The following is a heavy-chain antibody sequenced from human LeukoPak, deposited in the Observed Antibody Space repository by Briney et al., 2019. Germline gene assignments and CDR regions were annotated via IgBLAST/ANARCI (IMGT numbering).Heavy chain of an antibody. CDR2: ISYSGGT. CDR1: GGSIISSNRY. V-gene: IGHV4-39*02. CDR3: AREVEYYDSSGYRPHAFDI. Sequence: SETLSLTCTVSGGSIISSNRYWGWTRQPPGEGLEWFGSISYSGGTAYNPSLRSRVTISVDTSKNQFSLKVNSVTAADTAVYYCAREVEYYDSSGYRPHAFDIWGQGTLVTVSS. D-gene: IGHD3-22*01. J-gene: IGHJ3*02.